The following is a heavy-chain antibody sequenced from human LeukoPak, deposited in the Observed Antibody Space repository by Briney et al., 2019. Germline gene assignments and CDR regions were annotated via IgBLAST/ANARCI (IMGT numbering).Heavy chain of an antibody. Sequence: SETLSLTCTVSGGSISSYYWSWIQQPPGKGLEWIGYIYYSGSTNYNSSLKSRVTISVDTSKHQFSLKLSSATAADTAVYYCAREGVGATDDAFDVWGQGIVVTVSS. CDR2: IYYSGST. V-gene: IGHV4-59*13. CDR3: AREGVGATDDAFDV. J-gene: IGHJ3*01. D-gene: IGHD1-26*01. CDR1: GGSISSYY.